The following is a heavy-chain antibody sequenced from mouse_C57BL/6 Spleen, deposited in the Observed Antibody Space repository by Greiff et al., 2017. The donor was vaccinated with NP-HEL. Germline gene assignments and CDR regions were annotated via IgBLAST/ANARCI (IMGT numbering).Heavy chain of an antibody. CDR3: ARRVTTVVARGSYFDV. J-gene: IGHJ1*03. Sequence: VQLQQPGAELVKPGASVKLSCKASGYTFTSYWMHWVKQRPGQGLEWIGMIHPNSGSTNYNEKFKSKATLTVDKSSSTAYMQLSSLTSEDSAVYYCARRVTTVVARGSYFDVWGTGTTVTVSS. CDR2: IHPNSGST. CDR1: GYTFTSYW. D-gene: IGHD1-1*01. V-gene: IGHV1-64*01.